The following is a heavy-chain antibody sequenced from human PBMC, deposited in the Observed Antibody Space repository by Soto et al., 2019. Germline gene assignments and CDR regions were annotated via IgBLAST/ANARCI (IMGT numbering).Heavy chain of an antibody. Sequence: PSETLSLTCAVSGGSIIRNYWWAWIRQPAGKGLEWIGRLYANENTDYNPSLRSRVTISVDTKRQFSLKLSSVTAADTAVYYCARDHPNWYFDLWGRGTPVTVSS. V-gene: IGHV4-4*07. CDR2: LYANENT. CDR1: GGSIIRNY. J-gene: IGHJ2*01. CDR3: ARDHPNWYFDL.